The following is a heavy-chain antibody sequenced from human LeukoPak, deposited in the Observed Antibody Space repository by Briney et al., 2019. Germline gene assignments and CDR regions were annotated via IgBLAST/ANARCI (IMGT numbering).Heavy chain of an antibody. D-gene: IGHD6-13*01. CDR3: AKCIAAAGNPLFDY. CDR1: GFTFSSYA. J-gene: IGHJ4*02. Sequence: PGGPLRLSCAASGFTFSSYAMSWVRQAPGKGLEWVSAISGSGGSTYYADSVKGRFTISRDNSKNTLYLQMNSLRAEDTAVYYCAKCIAAAGNPLFDYWGQGTLVTVSS. V-gene: IGHV3-23*01. CDR2: ISGSGGST.